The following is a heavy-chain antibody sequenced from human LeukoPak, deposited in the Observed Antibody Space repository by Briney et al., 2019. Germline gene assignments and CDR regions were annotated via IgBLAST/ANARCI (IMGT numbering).Heavy chain of an antibody. CDR2: FSYSGDG. CDR1: GASISSGTYS. CDR3: WAIVPTNKLDY. D-gene: IGHD5-12*01. V-gene: IGHV4-39*01. Sequence: PSETLSLTCAVSGASISSGTYSWGWMRQPPGKGPEWIGSFSYSGDGYYNSSLKSRVTISMGTSKNQFSLEVTSVTAADMAVYYCWAIVPTNKLDYWGQGTLVTVSS. J-gene: IGHJ4*02.